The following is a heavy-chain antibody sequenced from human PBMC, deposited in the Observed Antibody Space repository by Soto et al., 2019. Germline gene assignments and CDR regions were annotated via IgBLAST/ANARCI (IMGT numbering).Heavy chain of an antibody. CDR2: INHSGGT. Sequence: QVQLQQSGAGQLKSSETLSLSCVVSGGSFSDYYWSWIRQSPGKGLEWIAEINHSGGTNYNPSLKTRVTVSVDTSRNLVSLNFTSVTAADPATYHCARAGGSSPLHPRMVRFDPRGQGTQVIVSS. J-gene: IGHJ5*02. V-gene: IGHV4-34*01. CDR1: GGSFSDYY. D-gene: IGHD6-6*01. CDR3: ARAGGSSPLHPRMVRFDP.